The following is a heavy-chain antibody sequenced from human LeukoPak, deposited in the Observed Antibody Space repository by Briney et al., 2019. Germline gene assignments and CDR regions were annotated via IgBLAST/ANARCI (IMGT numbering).Heavy chain of an antibody. Sequence: PSETLSLTCTVSGGSISSYYWSWIRQPPGKGLEWIGYIYYSGSTNYNPSLKSRVTISVDTSKNQFSLKLSSVTAADTVVYYCARYSSSWSENWFDPWGQGTPVTVSS. CDR3: ARYSSSWSENWFDP. V-gene: IGHV4-59*01. CDR2: IYYSGST. D-gene: IGHD6-13*01. J-gene: IGHJ5*02. CDR1: GGSISSYY.